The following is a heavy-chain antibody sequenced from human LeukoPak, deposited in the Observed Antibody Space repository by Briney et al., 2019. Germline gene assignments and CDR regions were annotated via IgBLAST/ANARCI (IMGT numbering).Heavy chain of an antibody. CDR3: ARDPVRGDGYNFDY. J-gene: IGHJ4*02. CDR1: GGSISSSY. CDR2: IYYGGST. D-gene: IGHD5-24*01. V-gene: IGHV4-59*01. Sequence: PSETLSLTCTVSGGSISSSYWNWIRQSPGKGLEWIGYIYYGGSTNYNPSLKSRVSISVDTSKNQFSLKLDSVTAADTAVYYCARDPVRGDGYNFDYWGQGTLVTASS.